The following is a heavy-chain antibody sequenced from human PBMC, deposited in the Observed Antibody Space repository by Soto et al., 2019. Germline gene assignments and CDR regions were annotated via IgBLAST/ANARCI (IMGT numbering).Heavy chain of an antibody. CDR1: GGSFSGYY. V-gene: IGHV4-34*01. J-gene: IGHJ6*02. Sequence: QVQLQQWGAELLKPSETLSLTCAVYGGSFSGYYWSWIRQPPGKGLEWIGEINHSGSTNYNPSLKSRVTISVDTSKNQFSLKLSSVTAADTAVYYCANIAARPGYYYYGMDVWGQGTTVTVSS. CDR2: INHSGST. CDR3: ANIAARPGYYYYGMDV. D-gene: IGHD6-6*01.